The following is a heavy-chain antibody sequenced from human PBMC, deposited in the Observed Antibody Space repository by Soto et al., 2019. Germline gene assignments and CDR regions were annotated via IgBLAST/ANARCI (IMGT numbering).Heavy chain of an antibody. CDR1: GGTFSSYA. J-gene: IGHJ2*01. CDR3: ARERVGDYGGNRGYFDL. Sequence: QVQLVQSGAEVKKPGSSVKVSCKASGGTFSSYAISWVRQAPGQGLEWMGGIIPIFGTANYAQKFQGRVTITADESTSTADMELSSLRSEDTAVYYCARERVGDYGGNRGYFDLWGRGTLVTVSS. V-gene: IGHV1-69*12. CDR2: IIPIFGTA. D-gene: IGHD4-17*01.